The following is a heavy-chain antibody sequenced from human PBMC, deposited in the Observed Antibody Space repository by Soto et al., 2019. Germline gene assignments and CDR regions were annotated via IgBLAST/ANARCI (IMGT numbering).Heavy chain of an antibody. D-gene: IGHD3-16*02. CDR3: ARARRAPSKGIWGSYRQEPNYFDY. J-gene: IGHJ4*02. V-gene: IGHV4-59*01. CDR2: IYYSGST. CDR1: GGSISSYY. Sequence: KTSETLSLTCTVSGGSISSYYWSWIRQPPGKGLEWIGYIYYSGSTNYNPSLKSRVTISVDTSKNQFSLKLSSVTAADTAVYYCARARRAPSKGIWGSYRQEPNYFDYWGQGTLVTVSS.